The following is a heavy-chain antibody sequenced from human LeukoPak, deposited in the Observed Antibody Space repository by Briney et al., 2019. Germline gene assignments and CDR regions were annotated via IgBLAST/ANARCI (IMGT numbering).Heavy chain of an antibody. CDR3: ARDFSRGYYYFDY. V-gene: IGHV3-23*01. D-gene: IGHD3-3*01. CDR1: GFTFSSYA. Sequence: GGSLRLSCVASGFTFSSYAISWVRQAPGKGLEWVSVISDSGESSYYADSVKGRFTLSRDNSKNTLYLQMNSLRAEDTAVYYCARDFSRGYYYFDYWGQGALVTVSS. CDR2: ISDSGESS. J-gene: IGHJ4*02.